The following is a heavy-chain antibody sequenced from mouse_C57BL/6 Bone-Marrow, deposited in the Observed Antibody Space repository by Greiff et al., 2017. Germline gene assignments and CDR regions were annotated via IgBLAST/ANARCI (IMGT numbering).Heavy chain of an antibody. CDR3: ARGTTGRYFDY. J-gene: IGHJ2*01. CDR1: GYTFTSYW. D-gene: IGHD2-1*01. CDR2: IYPSSGGT. V-gene: IGHV1-72*01. Sequence: QVQLKQPGAELVKPGASVKLSCTASGYTFTSYWMHWVKQRPGRGLEWIGRIYPSSGGTKYNAKFKSKATLTVDKPSSSAYMQLISLTSEYTAVYYCARGTTGRYFDYWGQGTTLTVSS.